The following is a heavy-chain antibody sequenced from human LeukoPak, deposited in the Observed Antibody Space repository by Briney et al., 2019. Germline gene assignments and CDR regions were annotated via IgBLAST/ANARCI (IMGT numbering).Heavy chain of an antibody. CDR2: ISDYNGNT. CDR3: ARVRSGGWFFDL. Sequence: ASVKVSCKASGYTFTSYGISWVRQAPGQGLEWMGWISDYNGNTNYAQKLQGRVTMTTDTSTSTAYMELRSLRSDDTAVYYCARVRSGGWFFDLWGQGTLVTVSS. CDR1: GYTFTSYG. V-gene: IGHV1-18*01. D-gene: IGHD2-15*01. J-gene: IGHJ4*02.